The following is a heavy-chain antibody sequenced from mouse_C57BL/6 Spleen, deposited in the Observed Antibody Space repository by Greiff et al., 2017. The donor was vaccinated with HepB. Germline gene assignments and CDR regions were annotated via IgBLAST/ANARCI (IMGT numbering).Heavy chain of an antibody. J-gene: IGHJ4*01. V-gene: IGHV1-80*01. CDR1: GYAFSSYW. CDR2: IYPGDGDT. CDR3: ARGHPSYAMDY. Sequence: VMLVESGAELVKPGASVKISCKASGYAFSSYWMNWVKQRPGKGLEWIGQIYPGDGDTNYNGKFKGKATLTADKSSSTAYMQLSSLTSEDSAVYFCARGHPSYAMDYWGQGTSVTVSS.